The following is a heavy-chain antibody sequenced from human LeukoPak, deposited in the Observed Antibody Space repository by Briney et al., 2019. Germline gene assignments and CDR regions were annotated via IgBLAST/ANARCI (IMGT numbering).Heavy chain of an antibody. J-gene: IGHJ5*02. D-gene: IGHD6-13*01. CDR3: AGQQLEYNWFDP. CDR1: GFIFSSCA. CDR2: ISGDGAGT. V-gene: IGHV3-23*01. Sequence: GGSLRLSCAASGFIFSSCAMSWVRQAPGKGLEWVSGISGDGAGTYYADSVKGRFTISRDNSKNTLYLQMNSLRAEDTAVYYCAGQQLEYNWFDPWGQGTLVTVSS.